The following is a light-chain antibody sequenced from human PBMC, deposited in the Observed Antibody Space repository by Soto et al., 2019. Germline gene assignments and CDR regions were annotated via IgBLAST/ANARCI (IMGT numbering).Light chain of an antibody. CDR2: GAS. CDR3: QQYGSSPPWK. Sequence: EIVLTQSPGTLSLSPGEIATPSCRASQSVSSSYLAWYQQKPGQAPRLLIYGASNRATGIPDRFSGSGSGTDFTLTIRRLEPEDFAVYYCQQYGSSPPWKCGQGTKGDIK. V-gene: IGKV3-20*01. CDR1: QSVSSSY. J-gene: IGKJ1*01.